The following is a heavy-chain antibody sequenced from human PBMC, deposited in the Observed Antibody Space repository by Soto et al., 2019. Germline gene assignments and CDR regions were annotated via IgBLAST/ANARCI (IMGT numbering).Heavy chain of an antibody. CDR2: ISGSGGST. V-gene: IGHV3-23*01. D-gene: IGHD2-15*01. CDR3: AKDRYCSGGSCYSAVFDY. CDR1: GFTFSSYA. J-gene: IGHJ4*02. Sequence: EVQLLESGGGLVQPGGSLRLSCAASGFTFSSYAMSWVRQAPGKGLEWVSAISGSGGSTYYADSVKGRFTISRDNSKNTRYLQMNSLRAEDTDVYYCAKDRYCSGGSCYSAVFDYWCQGTLVTVSS.